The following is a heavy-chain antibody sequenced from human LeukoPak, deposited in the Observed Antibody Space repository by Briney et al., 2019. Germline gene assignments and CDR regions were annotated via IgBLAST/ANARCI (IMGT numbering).Heavy chain of an antibody. D-gene: IGHD4-17*01. V-gene: IGHV3-33*01. CDR2: IWFDGSNT. CDR1: GFTFSRYG. Sequence: GGSLRLSCAAAGFTFSRYGMHWVRQAAGKGLEWVAVIWFDGSNTYYAHSVQGPFTISRDTSKNTLYLQMNSLRAEDTAKYYCARSTVTTHGYFDYWGQGTLVTVSS. CDR3: ARSTVTTHGYFDY. J-gene: IGHJ4*02.